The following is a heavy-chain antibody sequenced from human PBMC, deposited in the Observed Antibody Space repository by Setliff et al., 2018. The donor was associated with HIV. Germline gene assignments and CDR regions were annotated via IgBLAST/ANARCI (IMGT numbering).Heavy chain of an antibody. Sequence: PSETLSLTCAVYGGSFSGYFWTWIRQPPQKRLEWIGEINHSGDTNYNPSLKSRVTISADTPKNQFSLKLSSVTAADTAVYYCARVGDFYDTSGYYSVLDAFDIWGQGTMVTVS. D-gene: IGHD3-22*01. J-gene: IGHJ3*02. V-gene: IGHV4-34*01. CDR3: ARVGDFYDTSGYYSVLDAFDI. CDR1: GGSFSGYF. CDR2: INHSGDT.